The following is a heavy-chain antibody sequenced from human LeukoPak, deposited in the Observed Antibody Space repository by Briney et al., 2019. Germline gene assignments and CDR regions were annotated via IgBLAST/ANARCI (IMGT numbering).Heavy chain of an antibody. CDR3: AKDRSMVRGVSIRFRRSGTMDV. J-gene: IGHJ6*03. CDR1: GFTFSTYT. D-gene: IGHD3-10*01. CDR2: IRYDGSNK. V-gene: IGHV3-30*02. Sequence: GGSLRLSCAASGFTFSTYTMHWVRQAPGKGLEWVAFIRYDGSNKYYADSVKGRFTISRDNSKNTLYLQMNSLRAEDTAVYYCAKDRSMVRGVSIRFRRSGTMDVWGKGTTVTISS.